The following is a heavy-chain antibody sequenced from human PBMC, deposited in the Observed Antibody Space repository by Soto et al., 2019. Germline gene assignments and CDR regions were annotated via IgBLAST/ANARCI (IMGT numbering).Heavy chain of an antibody. CDR3: ARHDTTVTTFIDY. Sequence: GESQKSSCKGSGYRFTSYWIGWVRQMPGKGLEWMGIIYPGDSDTRYSPSFQGQVTISADKSISTAYLQWSSLKASDTAMYYCARHDTTVTTFIDYWGQGTLVTVSS. J-gene: IGHJ4*02. CDR2: IYPGDSDT. D-gene: IGHD4-17*01. CDR1: GYRFTSYW. V-gene: IGHV5-51*01.